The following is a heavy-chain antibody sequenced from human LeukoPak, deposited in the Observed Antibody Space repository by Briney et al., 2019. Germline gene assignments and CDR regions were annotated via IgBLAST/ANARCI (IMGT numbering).Heavy chain of an antibody. V-gene: IGHV1-2*02. J-gene: IGHJ3*02. CDR3: ACARDLTHNYDFWSGYPHDAFDI. CDR1: GYTFTGYS. Sequence: ASVKVSCKASGYTFTGYSIHWVRQAPGQGLEWIGWINPNSGGTNYAQKFQGRVTMTRDTSISTAYMGLSRLRSDDTAVYYCACARDLTHNYDFWSGYPHDAFDIWGQGTMVTVSS. CDR2: INPNSGGT. D-gene: IGHD3-3*01.